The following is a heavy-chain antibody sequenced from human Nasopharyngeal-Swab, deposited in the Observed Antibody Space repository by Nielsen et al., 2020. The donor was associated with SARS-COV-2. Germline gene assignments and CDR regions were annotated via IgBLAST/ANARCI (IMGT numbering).Heavy chain of an antibody. CDR2: ISGSGGST. CDR3: ANMYYYDSSGYQYYFDY. Sequence: WMRQSTETGLEGVSAISGSGGSTYYADSVKGRFTISRDNSKNTLYPQMNSLRAEDTAVYYCANMYYYDSSGYQYYFDYWGQGTLVTVSS. J-gene: IGHJ4*02. D-gene: IGHD3-22*01. V-gene: IGHV3-23*01.